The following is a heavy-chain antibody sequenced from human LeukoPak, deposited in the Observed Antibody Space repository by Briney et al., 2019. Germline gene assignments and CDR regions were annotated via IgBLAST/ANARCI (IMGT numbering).Heavy chain of an antibody. D-gene: IGHD3-22*01. CDR1: GFTFSSYG. CDR3: AKDCGTRYDSSGTPDY. Sequence: GRSLRLSCAASGFTFSSYGMHWVRQAPGKGLEWVAVIWYDGSNKYYADSVKGRFTISRDNSKNTLYLQMNSLRAEDTAVYYCAKDCGTRYDSSGTPDYWGQGTLVIVSS. CDR2: IWYDGSNK. J-gene: IGHJ4*02. V-gene: IGHV3-33*06.